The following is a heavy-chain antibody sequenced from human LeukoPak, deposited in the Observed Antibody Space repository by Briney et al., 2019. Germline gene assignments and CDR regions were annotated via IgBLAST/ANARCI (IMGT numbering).Heavy chain of an antibody. V-gene: IGHV1-69*04. Sequence: SGKVSCTASGSTFSSSAISWVRQAPGQGLEWVGRIIPILGIANYAQKFQGRVTITADKSTSTAYMELSSLRSEDTAVYYCAVGKYCSGGSCYPPNYWGQGTLVTVSS. J-gene: IGHJ4*02. CDR3: AVGKYCSGGSCYPPNY. CDR1: GSTFSSSA. CDR2: IIPILGIA. D-gene: IGHD2-15*01.